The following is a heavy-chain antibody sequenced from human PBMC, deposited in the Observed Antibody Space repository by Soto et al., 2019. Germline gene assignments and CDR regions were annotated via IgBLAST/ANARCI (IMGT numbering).Heavy chain of an antibody. CDR2: IYHSGST. Sequence: SETLSLTCAVSGGSIISGGYSWSWIRQPPGKGLEWIGYIYHSGSTYYNPPLKSRVTISVDRSKNQFSLKLSSVTAADTAVYYCARSIVVVPAAFDYWGQGTLVTVSS. V-gene: IGHV4-30-2*01. CDR1: GGSIISGGYS. J-gene: IGHJ4*02. CDR3: ARSIVVVPAAFDY. D-gene: IGHD2-2*01.